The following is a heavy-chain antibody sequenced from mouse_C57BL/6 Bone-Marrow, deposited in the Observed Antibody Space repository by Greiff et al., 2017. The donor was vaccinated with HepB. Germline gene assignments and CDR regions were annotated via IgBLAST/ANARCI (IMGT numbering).Heavy chain of an antibody. CDR3: ASLYGSREDY. CDR1: GYTFTSYW. J-gene: IGHJ2*01. Sequence: VQLQQPGAELVKPGASVKLSCKASGYTFTSYWMHWVKQRPGQGLEWIGMIHPNSGSTNYNEKFKSKATLTVDKSSSTAYMQLSSLPSEDAAVYYCASLYGSREDYWGQGTTLTVSS. V-gene: IGHV1-64*01. CDR2: IHPNSGST. D-gene: IGHD1-1*01.